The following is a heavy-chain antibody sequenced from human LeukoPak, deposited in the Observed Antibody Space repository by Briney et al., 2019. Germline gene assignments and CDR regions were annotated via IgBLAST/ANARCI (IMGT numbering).Heavy chain of an antibody. Sequence: GGSLRLSCAASGFTFSSYAMSWVRQAPGKGLEWVSAISGSGGSTYYADSVKGRFTISRDNSKNTLYLQMNSLRAEDTAVYYCAKDGYSSGWSREDGMDVWGQGTTVTVSS. CDR2: ISGSGGST. CDR1: GFTFSSYA. V-gene: IGHV3-23*01. J-gene: IGHJ6*02. CDR3: AKDGYSSGWSREDGMDV. D-gene: IGHD6-19*01.